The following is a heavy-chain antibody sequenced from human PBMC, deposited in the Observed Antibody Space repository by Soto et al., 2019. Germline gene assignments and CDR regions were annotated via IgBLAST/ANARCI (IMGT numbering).Heavy chain of an antibody. CDR1: GGSISSYY. V-gene: IGHV4-59*01. D-gene: IGHD6-19*01. CDR2: IYYSGST. CDR3: ARVQGRQWLVYYFDY. J-gene: IGHJ4*02. Sequence: QVQLQESGPGLVKPSETLSLTCTVSGGSISSYYWSWIRQPPGKGLEWIGYIYYSGSTNYNPSLKSRVTISVDTSKNQFSLKLSSVTAADTAVYYCARVQGRQWLVYYFDYWGQGTLVTVSS.